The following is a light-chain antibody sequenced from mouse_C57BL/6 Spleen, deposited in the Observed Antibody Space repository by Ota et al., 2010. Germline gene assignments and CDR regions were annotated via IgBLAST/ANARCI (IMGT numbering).Light chain of an antibody. CDR3: AQSSHVPWT. CDR1: QSLENSYGNTF. Sequence: DTVMTQTPLSLPVSLGDQASISCRSSQSLENSYGNTFLNWYLQKPGQSPQLLIYRVSNRFSGVLDRFSGSGSGTDFTLKISRVEAEDLGVYFCAQSSHVPWTFGGGTEAGNQT. CDR2: RVS. V-gene: IGKV1-122*01. J-gene: IGKJ1*01.